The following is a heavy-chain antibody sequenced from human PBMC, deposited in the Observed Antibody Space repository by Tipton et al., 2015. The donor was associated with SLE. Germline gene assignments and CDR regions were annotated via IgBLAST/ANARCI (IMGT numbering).Heavy chain of an antibody. CDR3: ARGPQPRWYFDL. Sequence: TLSLTCTVSGGSISSYYWSWIRQPPGKGLEWIGNIYYSGSTNYNPSLKSRVTISVDTSKNQFSLKLSSVTAADTAVYYCARGPQPRWYFDLWGRGTLVTVSS. CDR1: GGSISSYY. V-gene: IGHV4-59*01. CDR2: IYYSGST. J-gene: IGHJ2*01.